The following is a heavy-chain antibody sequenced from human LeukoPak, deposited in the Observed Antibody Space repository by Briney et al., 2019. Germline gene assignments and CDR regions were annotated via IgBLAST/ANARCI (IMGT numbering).Heavy chain of an antibody. Sequence: PGGSLRLSCAASKSTFSTYGMHWVRQAPGKGLEWVAVIWSDGSDRYYADSVKGRFTISRDNSKNTLYLQMNSLRAEDTAVYYCARNQDYGVYNSVGAFDIWGQGTMVTVSS. J-gene: IGHJ3*02. V-gene: IGHV3-33*01. CDR1: KSTFSTYG. CDR2: IWSDGSDR. D-gene: IGHD4-17*01. CDR3: ARNQDYGVYNSVGAFDI.